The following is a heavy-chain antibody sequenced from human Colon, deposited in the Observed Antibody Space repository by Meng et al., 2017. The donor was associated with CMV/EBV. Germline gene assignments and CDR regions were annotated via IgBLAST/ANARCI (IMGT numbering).Heavy chain of an antibody. Sequence: GESLKISCAAFGFTFSGSAMHWVRQASGKGLEWVGRIRSKANSYATAYAASVKGRFTISRDDSKNTAYLQMNSLKTEDTAVYYCTSNRDGYNLADYWGQGTLVTVSS. V-gene: IGHV3-73*01. CDR3: TSNRDGYNLADY. CDR1: GFTFSGSA. J-gene: IGHJ4*02. CDR2: IRSKANSYAT. D-gene: IGHD5-24*01.